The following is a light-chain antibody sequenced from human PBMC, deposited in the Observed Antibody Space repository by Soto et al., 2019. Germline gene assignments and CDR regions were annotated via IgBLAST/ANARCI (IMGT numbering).Light chain of an antibody. Sequence: ETVLTRSPGTLSLSPGERATLSFIASDTVSSSYLAWYQQKPGQAPRLLSFGASNRATGIPDRFSGSGSGTDFTLTISSLEPEDFAVYYCQQRTNWLFTFGHGTKVDI. CDR1: DTVSSSY. J-gene: IGKJ3*01. CDR3: QQRTNWLFT. CDR2: GAS. V-gene: IGKV3D-20*02.